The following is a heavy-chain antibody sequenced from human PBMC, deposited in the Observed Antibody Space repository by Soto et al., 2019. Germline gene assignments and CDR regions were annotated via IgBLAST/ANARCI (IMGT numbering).Heavy chain of an antibody. J-gene: IGHJ6*03. CDR3: ARNRGVAKNYYMDV. V-gene: IGHV1-69*02. CDR2: IIPILGIA. CDR1: GGTFSSYT. Sequence: ASVKVSCKASGGTFSSYTISWVRQAPGQGLEWMGRIIPILGIANYAQKFQGRVTITADKSTSTAYMELSSLRSEDTAVYYCARNRGVAKNYYMDVGGKGPTVNVS. D-gene: IGHD1-26*01.